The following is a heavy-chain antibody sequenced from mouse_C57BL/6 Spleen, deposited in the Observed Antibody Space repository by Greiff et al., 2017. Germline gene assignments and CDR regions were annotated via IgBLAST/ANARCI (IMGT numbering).Heavy chain of an antibody. CDR2: ICSGSSTI. D-gene: IGHD2-3*01. V-gene: IGHV5-17*01. CDR1: GFTFTGYG. Sequence: EVKLMESGAGLVKPGGSLKLSCAASGFTFTGYGIPWVRQAPGKGLEWVAYICSGSSTIYYADTVKGRFTITADNAKNTLFLQMTSLRSEDSAVYYCARYAIYDGYYRWFAYWGQGTPVTVSA. CDR3: ARYAIYDGYYRWFAY. J-gene: IGHJ3*01.